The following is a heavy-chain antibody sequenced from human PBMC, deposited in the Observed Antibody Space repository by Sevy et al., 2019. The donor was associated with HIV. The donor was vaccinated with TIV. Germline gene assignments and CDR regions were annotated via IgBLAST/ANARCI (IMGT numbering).Heavy chain of an antibody. CDR3: AREIFHGGAFDI. CDR1: GFTFSSYS. J-gene: IGHJ3*02. Sequence: GGSLRLSCAASGFTFSSYSMNWVRQAPGKGLEWVSSISSSSSYIYYAYSVKGRFTISRDNAKNSLYLQMNSLRAEDTAVYYCAREIFHGGAFDIWGQGTMVTVSS. CDR2: ISSSSSYI. V-gene: IGHV3-21*01. D-gene: IGHD3-9*01.